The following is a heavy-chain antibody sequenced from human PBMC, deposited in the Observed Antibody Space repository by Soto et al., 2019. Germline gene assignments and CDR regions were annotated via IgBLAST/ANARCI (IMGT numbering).Heavy chain of an antibody. Sequence: KLRKTLSLTCAVSGGSISSSNWWSWVRQPPGKGLEWIGEIYHSGSTNYNPSLKSRVTISVDKSKNQFSLKLSSVTAADTAVYYCARSYSSSWFPEMGKSPYYFDYWGQGTLVTVSS. D-gene: IGHD6-13*01. CDR1: GGSISSSNW. J-gene: IGHJ4*02. CDR3: ARSYSSSWFPEMGKSPYYFDY. V-gene: IGHV4-4*03. CDR2: IYHSGST.